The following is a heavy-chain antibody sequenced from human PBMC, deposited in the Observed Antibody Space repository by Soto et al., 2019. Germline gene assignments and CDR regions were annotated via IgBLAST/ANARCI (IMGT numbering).Heavy chain of an antibody. V-gene: IGHV4-39*01. Sequence: PSETLSLTCTVSGGSISGTNYYWGWIRQPPGKGLEWIGSVYYGGNTFYNPSLKSRISISLHTSKNQFSLRLTSVTAADTAVYYCARLSGWPYWGQGSLLTVSS. CDR2: VYYGGNT. D-gene: IGHD6-19*01. CDR3: ARLSGWPY. J-gene: IGHJ4*02. CDR1: GGSISGTNYY.